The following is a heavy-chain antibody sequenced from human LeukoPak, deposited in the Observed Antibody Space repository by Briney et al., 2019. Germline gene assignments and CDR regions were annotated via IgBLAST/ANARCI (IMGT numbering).Heavy chain of an antibody. D-gene: IGHD3/OR15-3a*01. V-gene: IGHV4-59*01. CDR2: IYYSGTT. J-gene: IGHJ4*02. CDR1: GGSFSGYY. CDR3: ARTDYYFHY. Sequence: SETLSLTCAVYGGSFSGYYWSWIRQPPGKGLEWIGYIYYSGTTNYSPSLKSRVTISVDTSKNQFSLKLSSVTAADTAVYYCARTDYYFHYWGQGTLVTVSS.